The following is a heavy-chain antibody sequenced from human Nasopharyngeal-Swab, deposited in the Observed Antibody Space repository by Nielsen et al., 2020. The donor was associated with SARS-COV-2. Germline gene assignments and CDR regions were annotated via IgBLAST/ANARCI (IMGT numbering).Heavy chain of an antibody. CDR1: GFTFSSYS. D-gene: IGHD4-11*01. J-gene: IGHJ6*02. V-gene: IGHV3-21*01. CDR3: ARDHLMTVTIPYYYYGMDV. CDR2: ISSSSSYI. Sequence: GESLKISCAASGFTFSSYSMNWVRQAPGKGLEWVSSISSSSSYIYYADSVKGRFTISRDNAKNPLYLQMNSLRAEDTAVYYCARDHLMTVTIPYYYYGMDVWGQGTTVTVSS.